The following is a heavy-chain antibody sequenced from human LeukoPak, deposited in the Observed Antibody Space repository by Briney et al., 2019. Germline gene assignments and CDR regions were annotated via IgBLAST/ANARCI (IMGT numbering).Heavy chain of an antibody. J-gene: IGHJ4*02. V-gene: IGHV4-39*07. D-gene: IGHD5-18*01. CDR2: IYYSGNT. CDR1: GGSISNNNYY. CDR3: ARGIQLWLPYDY. Sequence: SETLSLTCTVSGGSISNNNYYWGWIRQPPGKGLEWIAIIYYSGNTYYNPSLKSRVTISVDTSKNQFSLKLSSVPAADTAVYYCARGIQLWLPYDYWGKGTLVTVSS.